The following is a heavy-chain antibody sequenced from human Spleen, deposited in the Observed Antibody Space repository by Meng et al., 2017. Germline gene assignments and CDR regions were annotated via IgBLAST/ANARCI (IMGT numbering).Heavy chain of an antibody. Sequence: GESLKISCAASGFTFSSYAMHWVRQAPGKGLEWVAVITYDGSNKYYADPVKGRFTISRDNSKGTLFLQMNNLRAEDTALYHCLIDHDSSAYSFKLWGQGTVVTVSS. V-gene: IGHV3-30*04. CDR2: ITYDGSNK. D-gene: IGHD3-22*01. CDR1: GFTFSSYA. J-gene: IGHJ4*02. CDR3: LIDHDSSAYSFKL.